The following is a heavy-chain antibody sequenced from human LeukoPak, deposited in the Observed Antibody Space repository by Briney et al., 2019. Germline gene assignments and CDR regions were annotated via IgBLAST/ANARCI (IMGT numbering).Heavy chain of an antibody. Sequence: PGGSPRLSCAASGFTFNNAWMNWVRQAPGKGLEWVGRIKSKTNGGTTDYAAPVKGRFIISRDDSKNTLYLQMDSLNTEDTGVYYCITPTRDGYNFPDYWGQGTLVTVSS. D-gene: IGHD5-24*01. V-gene: IGHV3-15*01. CDR2: IKSKTNGGTT. CDR3: ITPTRDGYNFPDY. J-gene: IGHJ4*02. CDR1: GFTFNNAW.